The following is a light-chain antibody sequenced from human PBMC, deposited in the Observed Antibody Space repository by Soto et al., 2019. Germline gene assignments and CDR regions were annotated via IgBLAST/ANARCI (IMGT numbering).Light chain of an antibody. CDR3: VAWDGTLSSWV. Sequence: QAVVTQPPSASGTPGQRVTISCSGGTSNIGSKFVYWYQQNPGTAPKLLIYANDQRPSGVPDRFSGSKSGTSASLAISGLRSEDEADYYCVAWDGTLSSWVFGGGTKLTVL. CDR2: AND. CDR1: TSNIGSKF. J-gene: IGLJ3*02. V-gene: IGLV1-47*01.